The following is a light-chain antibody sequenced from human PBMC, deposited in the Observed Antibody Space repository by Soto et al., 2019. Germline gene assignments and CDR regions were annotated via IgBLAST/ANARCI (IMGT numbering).Light chain of an antibody. J-gene: IGKJ1*01. V-gene: IGKV1-5*03. Sequence: DIQTTQSPSTLSASVGDRVTISCRASQSISSWLAWYQQQPGKAPKLLIYKASSLGSGVPSRFSGSGSGTEFTLTISSLQPDDFATYYCQEFQSYSRTFGQGTKVEVK. CDR3: QEFQSYSRT. CDR2: KAS. CDR1: QSISSW.